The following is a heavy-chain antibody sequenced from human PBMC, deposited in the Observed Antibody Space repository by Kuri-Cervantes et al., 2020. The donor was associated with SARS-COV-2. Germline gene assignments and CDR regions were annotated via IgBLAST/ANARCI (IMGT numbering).Heavy chain of an antibody. CDR1: GYTFTSYG. Sequence: ASVKVSCKASGYTFTSYGISWVRQAPGQGLEWMGWISAYNGNTNYAQKFQGRVTMTGDTSTSTVYMELSSLTSEDTAIYYCYCAPKEGLDSWGQGTLVTVSS. J-gene: IGHJ4*02. D-gene: IGHD2-21*01. CDR2: ISAYNGNT. CDR3: YCAPKEGLDS. V-gene: IGHV1-18*01.